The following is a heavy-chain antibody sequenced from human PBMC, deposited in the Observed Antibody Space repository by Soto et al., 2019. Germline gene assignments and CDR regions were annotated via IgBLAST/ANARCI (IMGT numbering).Heavy chain of an antibody. CDR3: TTQGFGILHGLVDV. Sequence: SETLSLTCTVSGGSISSGGYYWSWIRQHPGKGLEWIGYIYHSGSTYYNPSLKSRVTISVDRSKNQFSLKLASVTAADTAVYYCTTQGFGILHGLVDVWGQGTTVTVSS. CDR2: IYHSGST. CDR1: GGSISSGGYY. V-gene: IGHV4-31*09. D-gene: IGHD3-10*01. J-gene: IGHJ6*02.